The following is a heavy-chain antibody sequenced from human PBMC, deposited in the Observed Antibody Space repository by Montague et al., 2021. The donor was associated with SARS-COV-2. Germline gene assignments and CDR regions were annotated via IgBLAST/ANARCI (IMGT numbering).Heavy chain of an antibody. Sequence: SETLSLTCTVPGGSISSSSYYWGWIRQPPGKGLEWIGSIYYSGSTYYNPSLKSRVTISVDTSKNQFSLKLSSVTAADTAVYYCARHHPSITIFGVVTIGSWFDPWGQGTLVTVSS. D-gene: IGHD3-3*01. CDR3: ARHHPSITIFGVVTIGSWFDP. CDR1: GGSISSSSYY. J-gene: IGHJ5*02. V-gene: IGHV4-39*01. CDR2: IYYSGST.